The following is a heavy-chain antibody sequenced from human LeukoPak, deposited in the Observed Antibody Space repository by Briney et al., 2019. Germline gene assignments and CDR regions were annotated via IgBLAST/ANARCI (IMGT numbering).Heavy chain of an antibody. CDR3: AKAGGGNTGMSVDY. Sequence: GGSLRLSCAASGFTFSSYSMNWVRQAPGKGLEWVSSISSSSSYIYYADSVKGRFTISRDNAKNSLYLQMNSLTAEDTAVYYCAKAGGGNTGMSVDYWGQGALVTVSS. J-gene: IGHJ4*02. CDR1: GFTFSSYS. V-gene: IGHV3-21*01. CDR2: ISSSSSYI. D-gene: IGHD5-18*01.